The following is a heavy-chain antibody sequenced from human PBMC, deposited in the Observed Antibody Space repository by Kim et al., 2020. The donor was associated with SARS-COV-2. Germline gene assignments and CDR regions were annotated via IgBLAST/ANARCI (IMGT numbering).Heavy chain of an antibody. V-gene: IGHV3-30-3*01. D-gene: IGHD3-10*01. Sequence: GGSLRLSCAASGFTFSSSAMHWVRQAPGKGLQCVAIISYDGRNKDYADSVKGRFTISRDNSENTLYLQMDSLRPEDTAVYYCARDYYGSIDYWGQGTLVTVSS. CDR3: ARDYYGSIDY. J-gene: IGHJ4*02. CDR1: GFTFSSSA. CDR2: ISYDGRNK.